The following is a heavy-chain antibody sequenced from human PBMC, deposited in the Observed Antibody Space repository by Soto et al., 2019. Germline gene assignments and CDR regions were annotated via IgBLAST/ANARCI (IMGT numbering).Heavy chain of an antibody. CDR3: AIVPEGDYQLDHVVY. Sequence: EVQLLESGGGLVHPGGSLRLSCAASGFTFSNYAMSWVRQAPGKGLEWVSVISGSGGSTYYADSVKGRFTISRDNSKNTLSLRMTRLRSQDTAVYYCAIVPEGDYQLDHVVYRGEGTRVTVSS. V-gene: IGHV3-23*01. CDR2: ISGSGGST. J-gene: IGHJ4*02. CDR1: GFTFSNYA. D-gene: IGHD2-21*01.